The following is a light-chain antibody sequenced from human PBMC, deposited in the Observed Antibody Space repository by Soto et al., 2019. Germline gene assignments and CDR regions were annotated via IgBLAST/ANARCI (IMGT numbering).Light chain of an antibody. V-gene: IGKV1-5*01. CDR2: DGT. J-gene: IGKJ1*01. Sequence: DIQMTQSPSSLSASVGDRVTITCRASHSVTRRLAWYQQRPGEAPKILIWDGTTLESGVPSRFSGSGSGTEFTLTISSLQPDDFATYYCQQYNSYSFGQGTKVDIK. CDR3: QQYNSYS. CDR1: HSVTRR.